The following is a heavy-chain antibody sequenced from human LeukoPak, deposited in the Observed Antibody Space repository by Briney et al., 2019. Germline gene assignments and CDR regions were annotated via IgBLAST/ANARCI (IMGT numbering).Heavy chain of an antibody. Sequence: GASVKVSCKASGNTFTGYYMHWLRQAPGQGLEWMGRINPNSGGTNYAQKFQGRVTMTRDTSISTAYMERSRLRSDDTAVYYCARVPSIAAAPYYMDVWGKGTTVTVSS. CDR3: ARVPSIAAAPYYMDV. V-gene: IGHV1-2*06. CDR1: GNTFTGYY. J-gene: IGHJ6*03. D-gene: IGHD6-13*01. CDR2: INPNSGGT.